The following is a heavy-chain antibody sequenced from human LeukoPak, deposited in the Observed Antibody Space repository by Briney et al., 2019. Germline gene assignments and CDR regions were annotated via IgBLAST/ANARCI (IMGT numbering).Heavy chain of an antibody. CDR3: AREETNDWLIDY. V-gene: IGHV3-21*01. D-gene: IGHD3-9*01. J-gene: IGHJ4*02. CDR2: ISSSSSYI. CDR1: GFTFSSYS. Sequence: GGSLRLSCAAYGFTFSSYSMNWVRQAPGKGLEWVSSISSSSSYIYYADSVKGRFTISRDNAKNSLYLQMNSLRAEDTAVYYCAREETNDWLIDYWGQGTLVTVSS.